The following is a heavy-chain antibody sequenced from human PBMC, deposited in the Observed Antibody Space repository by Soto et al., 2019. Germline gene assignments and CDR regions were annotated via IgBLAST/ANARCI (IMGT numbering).Heavy chain of an antibody. D-gene: IGHD1-1*01. CDR2: INPSGGST. Sequence: QVQLVQSGAEVKKPGASVKVSCKASGYTFTSYYMHWVRQAPGQGLEWMGIINPSGGSTSYAQKSRGRLPRTRNRATSTVNRERSSLSWEDTGVYYWGGGERGPYYFDYWGQGTLVTVSS. J-gene: IGHJ4*02. V-gene: IGHV1-46*01. CDR3: GGGERGPYYFDY. CDR1: GYTFTSYY.